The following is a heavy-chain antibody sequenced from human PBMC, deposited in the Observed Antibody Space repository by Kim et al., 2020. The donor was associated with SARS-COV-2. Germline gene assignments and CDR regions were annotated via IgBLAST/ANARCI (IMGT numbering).Heavy chain of an antibody. V-gene: IGHV3-9*01. CDR2: ISWNSGSI. CDR3: VKGSDYGSGSQKVGYGMDV. Sequence: GGSLRLSCAASGFTFDDYAMHWVRQAPGKGLEWVSGISWNSGSIGYADSVKGRFTISRDNAKNSLYLQMNSLRAEDTALYYCVKGSDYGSGSQKVGYGMDVWGQGTTVTVSS. CDR1: GFTFDDYA. D-gene: IGHD3-10*01. J-gene: IGHJ6*02.